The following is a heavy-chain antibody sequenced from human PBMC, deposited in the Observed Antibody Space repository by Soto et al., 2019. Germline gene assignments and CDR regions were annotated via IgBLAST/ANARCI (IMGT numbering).Heavy chain of an antibody. CDR2: ITGSGAST. J-gene: IGHJ4*02. D-gene: IGHD6-19*01. V-gene: IGHV3-23*01. CDR3: AKGTGSSGWYPFDY. Sequence: GGSLRLSCAASGFTFTYYAMSWVRQVPGKGLEWVSTITGSGASTYYADSVKGRYTISRDNSKNTLYLQISGLRAEDTAVYYCAKGTGSSGWYPFDYWGQGALVTVSS. CDR1: GFTFTYYA.